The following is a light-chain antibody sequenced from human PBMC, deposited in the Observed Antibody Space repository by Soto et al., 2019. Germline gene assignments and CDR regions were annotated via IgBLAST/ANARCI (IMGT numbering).Light chain of an antibody. CDR1: QGISNW. CDR3: QQANSLPLT. J-gene: IGKJ4*01. Sequence: DIQMTQSPSSVSASVGDRVTITCRAPQGISNWLAWYQQKPGQAPKLLIYAATSLQDGVPLRFSGSGSGADFTLTISALQPEDFATYYCQQANSLPLTFGGGTKVEIK. CDR2: AAT. V-gene: IGKV1-12*01.